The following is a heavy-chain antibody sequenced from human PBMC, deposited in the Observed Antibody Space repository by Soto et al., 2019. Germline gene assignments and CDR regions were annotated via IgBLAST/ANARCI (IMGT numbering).Heavy chain of an antibody. CDR1: GFTFSSYA. CDR3: AKGMEAMIVVVITRYAGCFDY. V-gene: IGHV3-23*01. D-gene: IGHD3-22*01. Sequence: EVQLLESGGGLVQPGGSLRLSCAASGFTFSSYAMSWVRQAPGKGLEWVSAISGSGGSTYYADSVKGRFTISRDNYKNTLYLQMNSLRAEDTAVYYCAKGMEAMIVVVITRYAGCFDYWGQGTLVTVSS. J-gene: IGHJ4*02. CDR2: ISGSGGST.